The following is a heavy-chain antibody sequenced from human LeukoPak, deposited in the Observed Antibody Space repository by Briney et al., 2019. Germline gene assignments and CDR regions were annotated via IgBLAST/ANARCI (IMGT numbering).Heavy chain of an antibody. CDR3: AKDLTYGDGRWEFDL. CDR2: IGAGGTDT. J-gene: IGHJ5*02. D-gene: IGHD4-17*01. V-gene: IGHV3-23*01. Sequence: PGGSLRLSCAVSGFSLSSYATAWVRQAPGKGLEWVSGIGAGGTDTYYADAVKGRFTISKDKSKTLLYLQMNSLRAEDTALYHCAKDLTYGDGRWEFDLWGQGTLVTVPS. CDR1: GFSLSSYA.